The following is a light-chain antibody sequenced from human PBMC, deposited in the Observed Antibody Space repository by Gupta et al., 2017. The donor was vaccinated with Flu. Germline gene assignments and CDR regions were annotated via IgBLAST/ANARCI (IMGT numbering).Light chain of an antibody. CDR2: AAS. V-gene: IGKV1-27*01. CDR3: QKYNSAPRT. CDR1: QGISNY. J-gene: IGKJ1*01. Sequence: PSSLSASVGDRVTITCRASQGISNYLAWYQQKPGKVPKLLIYAASTWQSGVPSRFSGSGSGTDFTLTISSRQPEDVATYYCQKYNSAPRTFGQGTKVEIK.